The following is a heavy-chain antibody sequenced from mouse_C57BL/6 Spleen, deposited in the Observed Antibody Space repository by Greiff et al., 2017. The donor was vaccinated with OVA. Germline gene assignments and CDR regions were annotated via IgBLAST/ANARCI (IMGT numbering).Heavy chain of an antibody. D-gene: IGHD1-1*01. CDR3: ARRRYYGSSDWYFDV. J-gene: IGHJ1*03. Sequence: EVQRVESGGGLVKPGGSLKLSCAASGFTFSSYAMSWVRQTPEKRLEWVATISDGGSYTYYPDNVKGRFTISRDNAKNNLYLQMSHLKSEDTAMYYCARRRYYGSSDWYFDVWGTGTTVTVSS. CDR1: GFTFSSYA. CDR2: ISDGGSYT. V-gene: IGHV5-4*01.